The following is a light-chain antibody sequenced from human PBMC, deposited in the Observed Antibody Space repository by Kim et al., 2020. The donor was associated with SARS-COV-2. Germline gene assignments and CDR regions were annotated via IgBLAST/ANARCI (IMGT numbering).Light chain of an antibody. Sequence: SSELTQDPAVSVALGQTVRITCQGDSLRNYYASWXQQQPGQAPVLVIYSTNTRPSGIPDRFSGSTSGNTASLTITGAQAEDEADFYCNSRDTSGNHVLFG. V-gene: IGLV3-19*01. J-gene: IGLJ1*01. CDR2: STN. CDR1: SLRNYY. CDR3: NSRDTSGNHVL.